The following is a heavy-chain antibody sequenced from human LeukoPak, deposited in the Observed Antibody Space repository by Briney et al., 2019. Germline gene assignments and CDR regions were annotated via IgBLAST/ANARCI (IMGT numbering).Heavy chain of an antibody. D-gene: IGHD2-2*01. J-gene: IGHJ4*02. CDR2: ISGSGVST. CDR3: AKPRILYYCSSTSCHEGGFDC. CDR1: GFTFSSYA. V-gene: IGHV3-23*01. Sequence: GGSLRLSCAASGFTFSSYAMSWVRQAPGKGLEWVSAISGSGVSTYYADSVKGRFTISRDNSKNTLYPQMNSLRAEDTAVYYCAKPRILYYCSSTSCHEGGFDCWGQGTLVTVSS.